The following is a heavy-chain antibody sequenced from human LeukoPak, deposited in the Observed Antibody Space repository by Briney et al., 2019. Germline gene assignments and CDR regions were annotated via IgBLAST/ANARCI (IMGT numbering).Heavy chain of an antibody. CDR1: EFTFSSYS. J-gene: IGHJ4*02. CDR2: ISSSSSTI. V-gene: IGHV3-48*01. Sequence: GGSLRLSCAASEFTFSSYSMNWVRQAPGKGLEWVSYISSSSSTIYYADSVKGRFTISRDNAKNSLYLQMNSLRAEDTAVYYCARDTHGLRFLEWLPTPHFDYWGQGTLVTVSS. D-gene: IGHD3-3*01. CDR3: ARDTHGLRFLEWLPTPHFDY.